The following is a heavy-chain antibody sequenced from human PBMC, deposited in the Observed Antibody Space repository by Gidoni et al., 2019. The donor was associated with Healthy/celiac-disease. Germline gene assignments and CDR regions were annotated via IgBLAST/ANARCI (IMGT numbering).Heavy chain of an antibody. D-gene: IGHD3-22*01. Sequence: EVQLVESGGGLVKPGGSLRRSCAAEGIPFSNAWMSCVRQAPGKGLEWVGRIKSKTDGGTTDYAAPVKGRFTISRDDSKNTLYLQMNSLKTEDTAVYYCTTPRIGYDSSGYSYWGQGTLVTVSS. CDR1: GIPFSNAW. J-gene: IGHJ4*02. CDR3: TTPRIGYDSSGYSY. CDR2: IKSKTDGGTT. V-gene: IGHV3-15*01.